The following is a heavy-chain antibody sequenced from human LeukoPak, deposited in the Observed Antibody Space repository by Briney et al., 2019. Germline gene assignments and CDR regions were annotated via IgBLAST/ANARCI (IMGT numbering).Heavy chain of an antibody. J-gene: IGHJ6*03. V-gene: IGHV4-34*01. CDR2: INHSGST. Sequence: PSETLSLTCAVYGGSFSGYYWSWIRQPPGKGLEWIGEINHSGSTNYNPSLKSRVTISVDTSKNQFSLKLSSVTAADTAVYYRARRGYLMDVWGKGTTVTVSS. D-gene: IGHD1-1*01. CDR1: GGSFSGYY. CDR3: ARRGYLMDV.